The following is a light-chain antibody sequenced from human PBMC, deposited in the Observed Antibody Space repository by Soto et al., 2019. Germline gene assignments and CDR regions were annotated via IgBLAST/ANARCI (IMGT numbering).Light chain of an antibody. CDR2: DAS. Sequence: IRMTRSPSTLSATVVDRVTITCRASLSVSSWLACYQQKPGKAPKLRIYDASNLDSGVPSTFGGSGSGTEFTLTISSLQSDDVATYICHQYNAYPNNLGQGTQVE. CDR3: HQYNAYPNN. J-gene: IGKJ2*01. V-gene: IGKV1-5*01. CDR1: LSVSSW.